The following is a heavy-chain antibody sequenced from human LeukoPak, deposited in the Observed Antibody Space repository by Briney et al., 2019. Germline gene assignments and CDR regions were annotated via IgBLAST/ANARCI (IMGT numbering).Heavy chain of an antibody. D-gene: IGHD3-22*01. V-gene: IGHV4-34*01. CDR3: ARGKGAPSGYPRFYYFDY. J-gene: IGHJ4*02. Sequence: SETLSLTCAVYGGSFSGYYWSWIRQPPGKGLEWIGEINHSGSTNYNPSLKSRVTISVDTSKNQFSLKLSSVTAADTAVYYCARGKGAPSGYPRFYYFDYWGQGTLVTVSS. CDR1: GGSFSGYY. CDR2: INHSGST.